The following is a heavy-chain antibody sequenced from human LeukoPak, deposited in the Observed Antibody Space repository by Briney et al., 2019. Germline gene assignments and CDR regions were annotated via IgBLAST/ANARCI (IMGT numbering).Heavy chain of an antibody. Sequence: PSETLSLTCTVSGGSISSYYWSWIRQPPGRGLEWIGSIYYTGSTNYNPSLESRVTISVDTSKNQFSLKLSSVTAADTAVYYCARYRNEALFAFDIWGQGTMVTVSS. D-gene: IGHD1-14*01. J-gene: IGHJ3*02. CDR1: GGSISSYY. CDR2: IYYTGST. CDR3: ARYRNEALFAFDI. V-gene: IGHV4-59*01.